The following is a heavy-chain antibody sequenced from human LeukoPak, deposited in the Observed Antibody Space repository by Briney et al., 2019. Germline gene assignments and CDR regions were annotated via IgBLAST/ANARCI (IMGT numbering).Heavy chain of an antibody. J-gene: IGHJ3*02. V-gene: IGHV3-21*04. CDR3: ARDRVVSGDAFDI. Sequence: PGGSLRLSCAASGFTFSSYSMNWVRQAPGKGLEWVSSISSSSSYIYYADSVKGRFTISRDNSKNTLYLQMNSLRAEDTAVYYCARDRVVSGDAFDIWGQGTMVTVSS. D-gene: IGHD3-22*01. CDR2: ISSSSSYI. CDR1: GFTFSSYS.